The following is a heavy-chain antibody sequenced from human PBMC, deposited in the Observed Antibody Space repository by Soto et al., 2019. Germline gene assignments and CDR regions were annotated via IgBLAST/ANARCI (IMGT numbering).Heavy chain of an antibody. Sequence: PSETLSLTCTVSGGSISSGGYYWSWVRQHPGKGLEWIGYIYYSGSTYYNPSLKSRVTISVDTSKNQFSLKLSSVTAADTAVYYCARGSRYYDSSGYSGYFQHWGQGTLVTVSS. J-gene: IGHJ1*01. D-gene: IGHD3-22*01. CDR1: GGSISSGGYY. CDR3: ARGSRYYDSSGYSGYFQH. V-gene: IGHV4-31*03. CDR2: IYYSGST.